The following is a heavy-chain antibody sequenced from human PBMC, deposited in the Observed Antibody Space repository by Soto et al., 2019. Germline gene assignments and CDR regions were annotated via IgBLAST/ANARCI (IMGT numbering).Heavy chain of an antibody. CDR1: GGSISSSSYY. Sequence: ETLSLTCTVSGGSISSSSYYWGWIRQPPGKGLEWIGSIYYSGSTYYNPSLKSRVTISVDTSKNQFSLKLSSVTAADTTVYYCARASYDFWSGYPRAYYMDVWGKGTTVTVSS. V-gene: IGHV4-39*07. J-gene: IGHJ6*03. D-gene: IGHD3-3*01. CDR2: IYYSGST. CDR3: ARASYDFWSGYPRAYYMDV.